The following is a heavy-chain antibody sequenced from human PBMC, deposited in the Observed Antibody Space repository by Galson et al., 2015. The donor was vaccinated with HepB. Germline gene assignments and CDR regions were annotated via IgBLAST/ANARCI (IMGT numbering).Heavy chain of an antibody. CDR2: INYSGST. CDR3: ARHGEFDYVWATYRQPFDY. V-gene: IGHV4-39*01. J-gene: IGHJ4*02. Sequence: TLSLTCTVSGVSISINSYYWGWIRQPPGKGLEWIGTINYSGSTYYNPSLKSRVTISVDTSKNHFSLKLTSVTAADTAVCYCARHGEFDYVWATYRQPFDYWGQGSLVTVSS. D-gene: IGHD3-16*02. CDR1: GVSISINSYY.